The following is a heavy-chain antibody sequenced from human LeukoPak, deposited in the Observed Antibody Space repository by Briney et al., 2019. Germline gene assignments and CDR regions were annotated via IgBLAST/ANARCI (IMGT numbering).Heavy chain of an antibody. CDR3: AKDHFGVAGTSWFDP. V-gene: IGHV3-30*18. CDR2: ISYDGSNK. J-gene: IGHJ5*02. Sequence: GGSLRLSCAASGFTFSSYGMHWVRQAPGKGLEWVAVISYDGSNKYYADSVKGRFTISRDNSKNTLYLQMNSLRAEDTAVYYCAKDHFGVAGTSWFDPWGQGTLVTVSS. D-gene: IGHD6-19*01. CDR1: GFTFSSYG.